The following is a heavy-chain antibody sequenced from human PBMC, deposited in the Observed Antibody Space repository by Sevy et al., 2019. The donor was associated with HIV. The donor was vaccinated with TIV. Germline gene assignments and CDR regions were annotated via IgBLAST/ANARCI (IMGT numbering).Heavy chain of an antibody. CDR3: VRAIAADGSF. J-gene: IGHJ4*02. D-gene: IGHD6-13*01. V-gene: IGHV3-7*01. CDR2: IKQDGSVK. Sequence: GGSLRPSCVASGFTLNSYWMSWVRQAPGKGLEWVANIKQDGSVKYYVNSVKGRFTISRDNARNLLYLQMNSLRVEDTALYYCVRAIAADGSFWGQGTLVTVSS. CDR1: GFTLNSYW.